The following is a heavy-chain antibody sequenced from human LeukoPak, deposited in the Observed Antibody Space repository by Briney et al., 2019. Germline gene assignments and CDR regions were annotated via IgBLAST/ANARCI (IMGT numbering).Heavy chain of an antibody. D-gene: IGHD2-15*01. CDR3: ARVGGYCSGGSCYSFAFDI. V-gene: IGHV4-34*01. J-gene: IGHJ3*02. Sequence: SETLSLTCAVYGGSFSGYYWSWIRQPPGKGLEWIGEINHSGSTNYNPSLKSRVTISVDTSKNQFSLKLSSVTAADTAVYYCARVGGYCSGGSCYSFAFDIWGQGTMVTVSS. CDR2: INHSGST. CDR1: GGSFSGYY.